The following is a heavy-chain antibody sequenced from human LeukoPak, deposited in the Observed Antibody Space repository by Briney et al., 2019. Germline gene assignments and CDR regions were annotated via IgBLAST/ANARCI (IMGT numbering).Heavy chain of an antibody. D-gene: IGHD6-19*01. CDR2: INWNSDSI. V-gene: IGHV3-9*01. CDR3: AKDRAVAGTRAIDH. Sequence: PGGSLRLSCAVSGFTFDDYAMHWVRQVPGKGLEWVSGINWNSDSIGYADSVKGRFTTSRDNAKNSLYLQMNSLRAEDTALYYCAKDRAVAGTRAIDHWGQGTLVTVSS. J-gene: IGHJ4*02. CDR1: GFTFDDYA.